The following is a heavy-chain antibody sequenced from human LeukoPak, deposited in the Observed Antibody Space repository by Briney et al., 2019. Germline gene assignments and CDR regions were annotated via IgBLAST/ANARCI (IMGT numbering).Heavy chain of an antibody. CDR3: TREEVAMVYFDY. D-gene: IGHD5-18*01. CDR1: GSSFSSYG. V-gene: IGHV3-30*03. CDR2: ISYDGSNK. Sequence: GRSLRLSCADSGSSFSSYGMHWVRQAPGKGLEWVAVISYDGSNKYYADSVKGRFTISRDNSKNTLYLQMNSLRAEDTAVYYCTREEVAMVYFDYWGQGTLVTVSS. J-gene: IGHJ4*02.